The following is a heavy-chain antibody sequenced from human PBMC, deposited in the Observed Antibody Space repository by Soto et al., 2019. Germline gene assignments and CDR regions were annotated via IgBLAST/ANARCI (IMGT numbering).Heavy chain of an antibody. Sequence: QLQLQESGSGLVKPSQTLSLTCAVSGGSISSGGYSWSWIRQPPGKGLEWIGYIYHSGSTYYNPSFKSRVTISVDRAKNQFSRKLSSVAAADTAVYYCARGGYCSGGSCYPGVGEDYWGQGTLVTVSS. CDR3: ARGGYCSGGSCYPGVGEDY. J-gene: IGHJ4*02. CDR2: IYHSGST. V-gene: IGHV4-30-2*01. CDR1: GGSISSGGYS. D-gene: IGHD2-15*01.